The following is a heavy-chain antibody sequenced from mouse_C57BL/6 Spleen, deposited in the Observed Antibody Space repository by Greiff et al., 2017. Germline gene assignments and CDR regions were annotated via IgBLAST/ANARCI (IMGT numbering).Heavy chain of an antibody. V-gene: IGHV1-18*01. CDR1: GYTFTDYN. J-gene: IGHJ4*01. Sequence: EVQLQQSGPELVKPGASVKIPCKASGYTFTDYNMDWVKQSHGKSLEWIGDINPNNGGTIYNQKFKGKATLTVDKSSSTAYMELRSLTSEDTAVDYCARSVNWDKYYAMDYWGQGTSVTVSS. CDR2: INPNNGGT. CDR3: ARSVNWDKYYAMDY. D-gene: IGHD4-1*02.